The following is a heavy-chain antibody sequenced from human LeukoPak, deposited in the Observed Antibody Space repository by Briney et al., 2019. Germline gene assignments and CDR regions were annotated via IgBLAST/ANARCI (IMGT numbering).Heavy chain of an antibody. CDR3: ARDRPSVTDAFDI. D-gene: IGHD4-23*01. CDR2: IYSGGST. CDR1: GFTVSSNY. J-gene: IGHJ3*02. Sequence: GGSLRLSCAASGFTVSSNYMSWVRQAPGKGLEWVSVIYSGGSTYYADSVKGRFTISRDSSKNTLYLQMNSLRAEDTAVYYCARDRPSVTDAFDIWGQGTMVTVSS. V-gene: IGHV3-53*01.